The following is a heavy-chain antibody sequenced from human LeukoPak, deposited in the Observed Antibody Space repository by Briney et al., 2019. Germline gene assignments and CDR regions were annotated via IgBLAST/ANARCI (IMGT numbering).Heavy chain of an antibody. D-gene: IGHD6-19*01. V-gene: IGHV3-13*04. CDR2: IGTAGDT. Sequence: GGSLRLSCAASGFTFSSYDMYWVRQTTGKGLEWVSAIGTAGDTYYPGSGKGRFTISRENAKNSLYLQMNSLRAGDTAVYYCARGGYSSGGYYFDYWGQGTLVTVSS. CDR3: ARGGYSSGGYYFDY. CDR1: GFTFSSYD. J-gene: IGHJ4*02.